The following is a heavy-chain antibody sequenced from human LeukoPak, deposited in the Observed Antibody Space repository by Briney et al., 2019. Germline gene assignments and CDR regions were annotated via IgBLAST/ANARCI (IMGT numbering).Heavy chain of an antibody. CDR1: GGSISGYY. D-gene: IGHD3-16*01. J-gene: IGHJ2*01. Sequence: SETLSLTCTVSGGSISGYYWNWIRQPPGKGLEWIGYIYYSGSTNYNPSLKSRVTISVDTSKNQFSLRLNSVTAADTAVYYCATGLRYFDLWGRGTLSLSP. CDR2: IYYSGST. CDR3: ATGLRYFDL. V-gene: IGHV4-59*01.